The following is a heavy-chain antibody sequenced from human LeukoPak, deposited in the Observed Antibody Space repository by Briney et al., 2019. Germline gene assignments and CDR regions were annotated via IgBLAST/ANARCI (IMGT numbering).Heavy chain of an antibody. V-gene: IGHV1-46*01. Sequence: ASVKVSCKASGYTFTSYYMHWVRQAPGQGLEWMGIINPSGGSTSYAQKLQGRVTMTTDTSTSTAYMELRSLRSDDTAVYYCARDPNSYYDSSGPQDDYWGQGTLVTVSS. CDR1: GYTFTSYY. CDR2: INPSGGST. J-gene: IGHJ4*02. CDR3: ARDPNSYYDSSGPQDDY. D-gene: IGHD3-22*01.